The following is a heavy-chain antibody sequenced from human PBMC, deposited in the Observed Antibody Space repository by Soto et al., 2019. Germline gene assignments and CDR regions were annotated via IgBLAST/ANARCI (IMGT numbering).Heavy chain of an antibody. D-gene: IGHD2-8*01. CDR2: IYPGDSDT. Sequence: GESLKISCKGSGHSFTSYWIGWVRQMPWKGLEWMGIIYPGDSDTRYSPSFQGQVTISADKSISTAYLRWSSLKASDTAMYYCARQLKPTFFDYWGQGALVTVSS. J-gene: IGHJ4*02. CDR3: ARQLKPTFFDY. V-gene: IGHV5-51*01. CDR1: GHSFTSYW.